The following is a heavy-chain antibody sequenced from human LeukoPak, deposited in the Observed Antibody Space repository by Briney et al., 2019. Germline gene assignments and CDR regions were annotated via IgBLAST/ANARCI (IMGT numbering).Heavy chain of an antibody. D-gene: IGHD3-3*01. CDR1: GGSISSYY. J-gene: IGHJ5*02. CDR3: ARNSITILGVS. V-gene: IGHV4-4*09. Sequence: SETLSLTCTVSGGSISSYYWSWIRQPPGKGLEWIGYIYTSGSTNYNPSLKSRVTISVDTSKNQFSLKLSSVTAADTAVYYCARNSITILGVSWGQGTLVTVSS. CDR2: IYTSGST.